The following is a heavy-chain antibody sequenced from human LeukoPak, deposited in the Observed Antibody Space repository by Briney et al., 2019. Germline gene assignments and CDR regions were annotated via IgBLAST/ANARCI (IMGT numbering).Heavy chain of an antibody. CDR3: ARGAPRYCSSTSCYESHFDY. V-gene: IGHV1-2*02. CDR2: INPNSGGT. J-gene: IGHJ4*02. CDR1: GYTFTGYY. D-gene: IGHD2-2*01. Sequence: ASVKVSCKASGYTFTGYYMHWVRQAPGQGLEWMGWINPNSGGTNYAQRFQGRVTMTRDTSISTAYMELSRLRSDDTAVYYCARGAPRYCSSTSCYESHFDYWGQGTLVTVSS.